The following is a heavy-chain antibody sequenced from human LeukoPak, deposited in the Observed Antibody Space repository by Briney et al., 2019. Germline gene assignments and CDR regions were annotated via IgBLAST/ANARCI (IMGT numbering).Heavy chain of an antibody. V-gene: IGHV3-33*01. CDR1: GFTFSSYG. CDR2: IWYDGSNK. Sequence: GGSLRLSCAASGFTFSSYGMHWVRQAPGKGLEWVAVIWYDGSNKYYADSVKGRFTISRDNSKNTLYLQMNSLRAEDTAVYYCARGQVTIFGVVTYYGMDVWGQGTTVTVSS. D-gene: IGHD3-3*01. CDR3: ARGQVTIFGVVTYYGMDV. J-gene: IGHJ6*02.